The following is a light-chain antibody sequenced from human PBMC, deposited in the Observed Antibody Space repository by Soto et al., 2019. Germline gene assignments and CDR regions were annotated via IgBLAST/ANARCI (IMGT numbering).Light chain of an antibody. J-gene: IGLJ2*01. CDR1: PSNIGAGYD. Sequence: QLVLTLPPSVSGAPGQRVTISCTGSPSNIGAGYDVHWYQQLPGTAPKLLIYGNSNRPSGVPDRFSGSKSGTSASLAITGLQAEDEADYCCQSYDSSLSGSVFGGGTKLTVL. V-gene: IGLV1-40*01. CDR2: GNS. CDR3: QSYDSSLSGSV.